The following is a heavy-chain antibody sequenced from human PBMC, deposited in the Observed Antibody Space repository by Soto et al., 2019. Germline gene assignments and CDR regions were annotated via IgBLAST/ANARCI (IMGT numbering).Heavy chain of an antibody. Sequence: QVQLVQSGAEVKKPGASVKVSCKASGYTFTSYAMHWVRQAPGQRLEWMGWINAGNGNTKYSQKFQGRVTITRDTSASTAYMELSSLRSEHTAVYYCARGALWFGEFADIWGQGTMVTVSS. D-gene: IGHD3-10*01. CDR1: GYTFTSYA. V-gene: IGHV1-3*01. CDR2: INAGNGNT. J-gene: IGHJ3*02. CDR3: ARGALWFGEFADI.